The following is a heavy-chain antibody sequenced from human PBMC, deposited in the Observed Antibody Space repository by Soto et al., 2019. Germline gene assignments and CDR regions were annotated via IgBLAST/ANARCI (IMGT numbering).Heavy chain of an antibody. D-gene: IGHD2-8*01. CDR1: GDSITTNGYY. V-gene: IGHV4-39*01. CDR2: VYWTGST. Sequence: QVQLQESGPGVVKPSETLSLTCSVSGDSITTNGYYWGWIRQPPGKGLQWIGNVYWTGSTFSHPSLTRRGFISVDTSKNQFSLRPSSVTAADTAVYYCARSHYTYGLLFDYWGPGTLVTVSS. CDR3: ARSHYTYGLLFDY. J-gene: IGHJ4*02.